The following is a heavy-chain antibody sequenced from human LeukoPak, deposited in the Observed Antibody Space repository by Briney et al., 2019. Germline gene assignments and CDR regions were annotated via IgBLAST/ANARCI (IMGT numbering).Heavy chain of an antibody. D-gene: IGHD3-3*01. CDR1: GGSISSYY. Sequence: SETLSLTCTVSGGSISSYYWSWIRQPPGKGLEWIGSIYHTGSTYYSPSLKSRVTISRDTSKNQFSLRLTSVTAADTAVYYCATSRPYDFWSGYTLDYWGQGTLVTVSS. CDR2: IYHTGST. V-gene: IGHV4-59*04. CDR3: ATSRPYDFWSGYTLDY. J-gene: IGHJ4*02.